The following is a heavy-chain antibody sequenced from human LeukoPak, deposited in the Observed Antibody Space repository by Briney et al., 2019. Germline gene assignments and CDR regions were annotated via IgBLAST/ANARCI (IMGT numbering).Heavy chain of an antibody. J-gene: IGHJ4*02. Sequence: GASVKVSCKASGYTLTSYDINWVRQATGQGLEWMGWMNPNSGNTGYAQKFQGRVTMTRNTSISTAYMELSSLRSEDTAVYYCARGLSSSGWNPFDYWGQGTLVTVSS. CDR2: MNPNSGNT. V-gene: IGHV1-8*01. CDR1: GYTLTSYD. D-gene: IGHD6-19*01. CDR3: ARGLSSSGWNPFDY.